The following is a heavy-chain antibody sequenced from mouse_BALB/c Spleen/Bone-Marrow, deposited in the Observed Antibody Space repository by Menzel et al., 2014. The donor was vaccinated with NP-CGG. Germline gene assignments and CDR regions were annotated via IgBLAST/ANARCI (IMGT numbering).Heavy chain of an antibody. CDR2: IYPGSGST. V-gene: IGHV1S22*01. CDR1: GYTFTSYW. Sequence: LKESGSELVRPGVSVKLSCKASGYTFTSYWMHWVKQRPGQGLEWIGNIYPGSGSTNYDEKFKSKATLTVDTSSSTAYMQLSSLTSEDSAVYYCTRGQLGLPSMDYWGQGTSVTVSS. J-gene: IGHJ4*01. CDR3: TRGQLGLPSMDY. D-gene: IGHD3-1*01.